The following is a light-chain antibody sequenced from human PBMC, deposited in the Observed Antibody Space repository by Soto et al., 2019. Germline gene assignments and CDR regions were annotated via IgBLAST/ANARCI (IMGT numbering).Light chain of an antibody. CDR2: AAS. Sequence: DIQMTQSPSSLSASVGDRVTITCLASQSLSSYLNWYQQKPGKSPKLLIYAASILQSVVPSRFNVSGSGTDFTLTISSLPPEDFATYYCQQSYSTLLCTFGPGTKVDIK. CDR1: QSLSSY. J-gene: IGKJ3*01. CDR3: QQSYSTLLCT. V-gene: IGKV1-39*01.